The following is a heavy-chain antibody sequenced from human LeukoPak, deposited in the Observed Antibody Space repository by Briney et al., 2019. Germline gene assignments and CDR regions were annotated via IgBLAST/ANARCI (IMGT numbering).Heavy chain of an antibody. CDR1: GFTFSTYS. CDR3: ARAFGYSSSWYWFDP. J-gene: IGHJ5*02. V-gene: IGHV3-48*04. D-gene: IGHD6-13*01. CDR2: ITSGPNSI. Sequence: GDLRLSCAASGFTFSTYSMIWVRQAPGKGLEWVSYITSGPNSIYQADSVKGRFTISRDNAMNSLYLQMNSLRAEDTALYYCARAFGYSSSWYWFDPWGQGTLVTVSS.